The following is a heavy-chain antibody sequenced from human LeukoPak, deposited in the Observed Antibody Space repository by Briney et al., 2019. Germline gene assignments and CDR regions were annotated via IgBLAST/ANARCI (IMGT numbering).Heavy chain of an antibody. CDR1: GFTFSSYG. Sequence: GGSLRLSCAASGFTFSSYGMHWVRQAPGKGLEWVAVIWYDGSNKYYADSVKGRFTISRDNSKNTLYLQMNSLRAEDTAVYYCARDLCGGDCYSGGFDYWGQGTLVTVSS. CDR3: ARDLCGGDCYSGGFDY. V-gene: IGHV3-33*01. CDR2: IWYDGSNK. J-gene: IGHJ4*02. D-gene: IGHD2-21*02.